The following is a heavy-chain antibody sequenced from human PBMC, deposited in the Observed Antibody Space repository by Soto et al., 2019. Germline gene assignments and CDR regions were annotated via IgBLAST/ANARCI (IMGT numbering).Heavy chain of an antibody. CDR3: ARDEVPAANWLDR. J-gene: IGHJ5*02. Sequence: GSVKVSCKASGYICINYGITGVLQSPGQGLEWMGWISGYNGNTKYADKLQGRVTMTTDTSTTTAYMELRSLRSDDTAVYYCARDEVPAANWLDRWGQGTLVTVSS. CDR2: ISGYNGNT. CDR1: GYICINYG. V-gene: IGHV1-18*01. D-gene: IGHD2-2*01.